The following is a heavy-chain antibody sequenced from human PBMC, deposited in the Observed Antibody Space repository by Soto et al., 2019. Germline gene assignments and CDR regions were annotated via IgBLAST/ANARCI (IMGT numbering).Heavy chain of an antibody. CDR2: INHSGST. V-gene: IGHV4-34*01. CDR1: GGSFSGYY. Sequence: QVQLQQWGAGLLKPSETLSLTCAVYGGSFSGYYWSWIRQPPGKGLEWIGEINHSGSTNYNPSLKGRVTISVDTSKNQFSLELSSVTAGDTAVYYCARGLWHYDILAGPLRWWFDPWGQGTLFTVSS. CDR3: ARGLWHYDILAGPLRWWFDP. D-gene: IGHD3-9*01. J-gene: IGHJ5*02.